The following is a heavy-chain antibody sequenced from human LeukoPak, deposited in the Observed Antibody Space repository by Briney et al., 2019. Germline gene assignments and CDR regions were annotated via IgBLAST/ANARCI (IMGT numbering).Heavy chain of an antibody. CDR3: ARGALYYDFWSGYYTSGSFVDY. D-gene: IGHD3-3*01. CDR1: GSTFTSYY. CDR2: INPSGGST. Sequence: ASVKVSCKASGSTFTSYYMHWVRQAPGQGLEGMGIINPSGGSTSYAQKFQGRVTMTRDMATSTIYMELSSLRSDDKAVYYCARGALYYDFWSGYYTSGSFVDYWGQGTLVTVSS. V-gene: IGHV1-46*01. J-gene: IGHJ4*02.